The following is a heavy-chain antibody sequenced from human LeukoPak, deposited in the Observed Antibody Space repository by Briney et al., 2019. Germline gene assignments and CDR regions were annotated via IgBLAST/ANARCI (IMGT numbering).Heavy chain of an antibody. CDR2: IYSIGST. V-gene: IGHV4-4*07. D-gene: IGHD3-3*01. J-gene: IGHJ4*02. Sequence: SETLSLTCTVSGDSISSYYWSWIRQPAGKGLEGIGRIYSIGSTDYNPSLTGRGTMSVDTSKNQFSLKLSSVSAADTAVYYCARGPWRSGFDYWGQGTLVTVSS. CDR3: ARGPWRSGFDY. CDR1: GDSISSYY.